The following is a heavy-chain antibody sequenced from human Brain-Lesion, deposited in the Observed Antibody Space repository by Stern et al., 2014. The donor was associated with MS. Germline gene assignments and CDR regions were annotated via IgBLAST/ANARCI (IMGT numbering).Heavy chain of an antibody. CDR3: ARDDHRDSSGHYAPFDY. CDR2: INGVDDKT. Sequence: ESGAEVKKPGASVKVSCKASGYTFIRYAMQWVRQAPGQRLEWMGRINGVDDKTKYSHKFQGRVTITRDTSANTVYMELSSLRSEDTAVYYCARDDHRDSSGHYAPFDYWGQGTRVTVSS. CDR1: GYTFIRYA. J-gene: IGHJ4*02. D-gene: IGHD3-22*01. V-gene: IGHV1-3*01.